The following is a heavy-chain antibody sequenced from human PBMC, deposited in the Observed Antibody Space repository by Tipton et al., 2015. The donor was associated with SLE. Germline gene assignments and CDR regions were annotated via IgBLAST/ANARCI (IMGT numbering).Heavy chain of an antibody. CDR1: GGSISSGSCY. J-gene: IGHJ4*02. Sequence: TLSLTCAVSGGSISSGSCYWSWIRQPAGKGLEWIGYIYTSGSTNYYPSLKSRVTISVDTSKNQFSLKLSSVTAADTAVYYCAREDDSSGLYWGQGTLVTVSS. V-gene: IGHV4-61*09. CDR2: IYTSGST. CDR3: AREDDSSGLY. D-gene: IGHD3-22*01.